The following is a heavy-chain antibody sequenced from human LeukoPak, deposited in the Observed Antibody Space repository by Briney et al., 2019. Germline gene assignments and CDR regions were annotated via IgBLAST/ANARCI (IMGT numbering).Heavy chain of an antibody. D-gene: IGHD4-17*01. CDR1: GFTFSSYD. CDR3: ASRHYDFGYY. CDR2: ISYDGSNK. Sequence: GGSVRLSCAASGFTFSSYDVSWVRQAPGKGLEWVAVISYDGSNKYYADSVKGRFTISRDNSRNTLYLQMNSLRAEDTAVYYCASRHYDFGYYWGQGTQVTVSS. V-gene: IGHV3-30*03. J-gene: IGHJ4*02.